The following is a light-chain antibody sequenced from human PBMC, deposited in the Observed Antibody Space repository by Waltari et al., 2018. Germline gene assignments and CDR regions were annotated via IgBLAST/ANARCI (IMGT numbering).Light chain of an antibody. CDR2: DGS. CDR3: CSYAGRYTWV. CDR1: SSDVGTYNY. J-gene: IGLJ3*02. Sequence: QSALTQPRSVSGSPGQSVTISCTGTSSDVGTYNYVSWYQQHPGKAPKFMIYDGSQRPSGVPDRFSGSKSGNTASLTISGLQAEDEADYYCCSYAGRYTWVFGGGTKVTVL. V-gene: IGLV2-11*01.